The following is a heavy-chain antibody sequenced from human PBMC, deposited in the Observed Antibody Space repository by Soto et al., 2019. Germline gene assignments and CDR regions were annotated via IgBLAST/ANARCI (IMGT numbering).Heavy chain of an antibody. D-gene: IGHD2-21*02. V-gene: IGHV1-18*01. J-gene: IGHJ4*02. CDR1: GYTFTNYG. CDR2: ITGSTGDT. CDR3: ARDKVGTAADF. Sequence: QVYLVQSGVEVQKPGASVNVSCKASGYTFTNYGVSWVRQAPGQGLEWMGWITGSTGDTNYAQKFQDRFAMTTDTSTDTAYMELRSLRADDTAVYYCARDKVGTAADFWGQGTLVTVSS.